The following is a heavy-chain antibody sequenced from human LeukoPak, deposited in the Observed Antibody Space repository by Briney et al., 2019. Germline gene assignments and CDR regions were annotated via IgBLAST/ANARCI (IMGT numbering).Heavy chain of an antibody. CDR2: IAYDGSYK. CDR3: WKAERPQGPGSYPN. CDR1: GFTFSTYG. D-gene: IGHD3-10*01. Sequence: GGSLRLSCAASGFTFSTYGMHWVRQAPGKGLEWVALIAYDGSYKYFAESVKGRLTISRDNSRNTLYLQMNRLRREDNAVYYFWKAERPQGPGSYPNWGQGTMVTASS. J-gene: IGHJ3*01. V-gene: IGHV3-30*18.